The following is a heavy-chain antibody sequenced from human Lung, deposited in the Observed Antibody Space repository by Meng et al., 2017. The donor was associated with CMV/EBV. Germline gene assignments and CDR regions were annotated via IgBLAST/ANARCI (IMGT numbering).Heavy chain of an antibody. J-gene: IGHJ3*02. V-gene: IGHV1-2*02. CDR3: ARVQFLEKPNDAFNI. Sequence: ASVKVSCKASGYTFIGYHIHWVRQAPGQGLEWMGWINPNPNFDDTAYAQKFQGRVTITRDMSISTAYMELTRLRPDDTAVYYCARVQFLEKPNDAFNIWGQGQXVTV. CDR1: GYTFIGYH. D-gene: IGHD2-21*01. CDR2: INPNPNFDDT.